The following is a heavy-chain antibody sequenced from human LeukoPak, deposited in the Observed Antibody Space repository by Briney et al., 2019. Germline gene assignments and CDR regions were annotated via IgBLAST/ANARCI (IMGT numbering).Heavy chain of an antibody. Sequence: SVKVSCKASGGTFSSYAISWVRQAPGQGLEWMGGIIPIFGTANYAQKFQGRVTITADESTSTAYMELSSLRSEDTAVYYCAREVGSPPYWYFDLWGRGTLVTVSS. J-gene: IGHJ2*01. D-gene: IGHD1-26*01. CDR1: GGTFSSYA. V-gene: IGHV1-69*01. CDR2: IIPIFGTA. CDR3: AREVGSPPYWYFDL.